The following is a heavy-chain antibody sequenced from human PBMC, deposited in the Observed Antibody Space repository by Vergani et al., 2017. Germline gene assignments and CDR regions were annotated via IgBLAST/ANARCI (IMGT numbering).Heavy chain of an antibody. CDR2: IKSKTDGGTT. D-gene: IGHD2-2*01. V-gene: IGHV3-15*01. CDR3: AKEMRRYCSSTSCLTNFDY. Sequence: EVQLVESGGGLVKPGGSLRLSCAASGFTFSNAWMSWVRQAPGKGLEWVGRIKSKTDGGTTDYAAPVKGRFTISRDDSKNTLYLQMNSLRAEDTAVYYCAKEMRRYCSSTSCLTNFDYWGQGTLVTVSS. J-gene: IGHJ4*02. CDR1: GFTFSNAW.